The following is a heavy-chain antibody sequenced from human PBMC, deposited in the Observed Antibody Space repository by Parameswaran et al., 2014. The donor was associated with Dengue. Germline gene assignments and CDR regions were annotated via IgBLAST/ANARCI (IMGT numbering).Heavy chain of an antibody. D-gene: IGHD3-3*01. Sequence: VRQAPGKGLGWVSYISSSGSTIYYADSVKGRFTISRDNAKNSLYLQMNSLRAEDTAVYYCARDRRDFWSGYYGYYYYGMDVWGQGTTVTVSS. CDR3: ARDRRDFWSGYYGYYYYGMDV. J-gene: IGHJ6*02. V-gene: IGHV3-48*03. CDR2: ISSSGSTI.